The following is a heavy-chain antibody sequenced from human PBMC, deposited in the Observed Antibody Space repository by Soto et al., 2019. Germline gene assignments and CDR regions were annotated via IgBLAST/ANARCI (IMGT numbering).Heavy chain of an antibody. Sequence: SVKVSCKAPGETFRRDVISWVRQAPGQGLEWLGGITPMSGTTDYAQKFQGRVTISADKSTGTAYFELSSLTFDDTGVYYCARGVSMAGRPGFFHHWGQGSLVTVS. CDR1: GETFRRDV. CDR3: ARGVSMAGRPGFFHH. D-gene: IGHD6-6*01. V-gene: IGHV1-69*06. CDR2: ITPMSGTT. J-gene: IGHJ1*01.